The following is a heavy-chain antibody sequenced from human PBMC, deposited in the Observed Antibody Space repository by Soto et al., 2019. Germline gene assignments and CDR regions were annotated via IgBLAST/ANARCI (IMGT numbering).Heavy chain of an antibody. CDR1: GFIFKMYW. V-gene: IGHV3-74*01. Sequence: EVQLVESGGGLVPPGGSVRLSCAASGFIFKMYWMHWVRQSPGKGLVWISRIYNDGTYSDYADSVRGRFTISRDNVNDTLYLQLNNLRAEDSGLYYCTRGPRPISTVTGAYWGHGHQVTVSS. J-gene: IGHJ4*01. CDR3: TRGPRPISTVTGAY. D-gene: IGHD2-21*02. CDR2: IYNDGTYS.